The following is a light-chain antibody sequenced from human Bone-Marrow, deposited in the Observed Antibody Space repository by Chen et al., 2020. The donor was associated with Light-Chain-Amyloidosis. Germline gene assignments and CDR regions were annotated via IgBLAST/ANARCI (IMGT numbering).Light chain of an antibody. J-gene: IGKJ4*01. Sequence: EIVLMQSPGTLSLSPGEGANLSCRASQTISSNYLTWYQQKFGQAPRLLIYGSSSRATGIPDRFTGSGYGTDFTLTINRLEPEDFAMYYCQQYGTSPLTFGGGAKVEIK. CDR2: GSS. CDR3: QQYGTSPLT. V-gene: IGKV3-20*01. CDR1: QTISSNY.